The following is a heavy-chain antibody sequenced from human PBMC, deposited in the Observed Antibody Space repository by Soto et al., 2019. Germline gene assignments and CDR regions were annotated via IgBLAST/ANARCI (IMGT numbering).Heavy chain of an antibody. J-gene: IGHJ4*02. CDR3: AHVRQGDGANSYDY. D-gene: IGHD3-16*01. CDR2: IFCNGEK. Sequence: QVTLKESVPVLVKPTETLTLTCSVSGFSPRDSKVGVSWIRQPPGKALEWLGHIFCNGEKSYSTSLVIRLTTPKDASKGQVVLTITNMDTVDTATYFCAHVRQGDGANSYDYWGRGTLVTVSS. CDR1: GFSPRDSKVG. V-gene: IGHV2-26*01.